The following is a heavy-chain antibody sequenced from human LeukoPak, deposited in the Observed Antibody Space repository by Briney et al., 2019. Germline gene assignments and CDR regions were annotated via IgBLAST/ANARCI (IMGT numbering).Heavy chain of an antibody. D-gene: IGHD4-17*01. CDR3: ARGLINPDYEGVY. V-gene: IGHV3-48*04. CDR2: ISSSSSTI. Sequence: GGSLRLSCAASGFTFSSYSVNWVRQAPGKGLEWVSYISSSSSTIYYADSVKGRFTISRDNAKNSLYLQMNSLRAEDTAVYYCARGLINPDYEGVYWGQGTLVTVSS. J-gene: IGHJ4*02. CDR1: GFTFSSYS.